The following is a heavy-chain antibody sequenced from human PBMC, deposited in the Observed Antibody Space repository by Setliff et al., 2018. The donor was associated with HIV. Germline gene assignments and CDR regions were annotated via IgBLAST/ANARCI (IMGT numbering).Heavy chain of an antibody. V-gene: IGHV3-23*01. CDR2: ITSTAGTT. CDR3: TKGVQRLRPYYFDS. CDR1: GFTFSTYA. Sequence: GGSLRLSCAASGFTFSTYAMSWVRQAPGKGLEWVSAITSTAGTTYYADSVKGRFTVSRDNSKNTLYLQMNSLRAEDTAVYYCTKGVQRLRPYYFDSWGQGTLVTVSS. D-gene: IGHD4-17*01. J-gene: IGHJ4*02.